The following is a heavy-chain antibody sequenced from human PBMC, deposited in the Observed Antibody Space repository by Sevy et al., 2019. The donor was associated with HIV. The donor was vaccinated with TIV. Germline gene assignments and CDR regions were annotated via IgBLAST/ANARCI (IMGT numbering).Heavy chain of an antibody. CDR3: ARGVHRYCSSTSCHIDY. D-gene: IGHD2-2*02. Sequence: SETLSLTCAVYGGSFSGYYWSWIRQPPGKGLEWIGEINHSGSTNYNPSLKSRVTISVDTSKNQFSLKLSSVTAADTAVYYCARGVHRYCSSTSCHIDYWGQGTLVIVSS. CDR2: INHSGST. J-gene: IGHJ4*02. V-gene: IGHV4-34*01. CDR1: GGSFSGYY.